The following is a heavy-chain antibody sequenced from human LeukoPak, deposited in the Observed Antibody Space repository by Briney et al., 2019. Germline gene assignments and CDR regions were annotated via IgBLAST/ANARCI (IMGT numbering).Heavy chain of an antibody. Sequence: PGESLKISCEGSGYSFASYWISWVRQMPGKGLEWMGRIDPSDSYTNYSPSLQGHVTISADKSISTAYLQWSSLKASDTAMYYCATHGSGSYSWFDPWGQGTLVTVSS. CDR3: ATHGSGSYSWFDP. CDR1: GYSFASYW. J-gene: IGHJ5*02. D-gene: IGHD3-10*01. CDR2: IDPSDSYT. V-gene: IGHV5-10-1*01.